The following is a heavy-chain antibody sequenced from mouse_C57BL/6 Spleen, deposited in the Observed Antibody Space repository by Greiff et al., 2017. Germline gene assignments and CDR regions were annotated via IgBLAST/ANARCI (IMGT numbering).Heavy chain of an antibody. D-gene: IGHD2-5*01. CDR3: ARGYSKDWFAY. Sequence: EVQLQESGGGLVKPGGSLKLSCAASGFTFSSYAMSWVRQTPEKRLEWVATISDGGSYTYYPDNVKGRFTISRDNAKNNLYLQMSHLKSEDTAMYYCARGYSKDWFAYWGQGTLVTVSA. CDR2: ISDGGSYT. V-gene: IGHV5-4*01. J-gene: IGHJ3*01. CDR1: GFTFSSYA.